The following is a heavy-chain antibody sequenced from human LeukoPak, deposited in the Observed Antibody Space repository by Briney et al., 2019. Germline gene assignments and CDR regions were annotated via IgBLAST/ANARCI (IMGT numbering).Heavy chain of an antibody. CDR2: IYYSGST. Sequence: SETLSLTCTVSGGSISSGDYYWSWIRQPPGKGLEWIGYIYYSGSTYYNPSLKSRVTISVDTSKNQFSLKLSPVTAADTAVYYCARGIPYGDLPYFDYWGQGTLVTVSS. CDR3: ARGIPYGDLPYFDY. CDR1: GGSISSGDYY. D-gene: IGHD4-17*01. J-gene: IGHJ4*02. V-gene: IGHV4-30-4*01.